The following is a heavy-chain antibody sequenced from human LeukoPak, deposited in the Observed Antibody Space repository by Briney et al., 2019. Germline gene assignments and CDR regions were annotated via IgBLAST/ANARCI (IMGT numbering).Heavy chain of an antibody. V-gene: IGHV1-18*01. CDR2: LHAYTRNT. CDR3: ALDQQPYHY. CDR1: GYTFTYYV. J-gene: IGHJ4*02. Sequence: GASVKVSCKPSGYTFTYYVISWVRQAPGQGLESMGLLHAYTRNTNHPQNFHGRVTMTPDTSPSTAYMHLRILRSDDPAVYYCALDQQPYHYWGQGTLLSVSS. D-gene: IGHD6-13*01.